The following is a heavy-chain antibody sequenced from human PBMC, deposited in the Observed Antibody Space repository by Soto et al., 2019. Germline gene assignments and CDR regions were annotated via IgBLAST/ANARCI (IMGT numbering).Heavy chain of an antibody. CDR2: IYHSGST. V-gene: IGHV4-30-2*01. CDR1: GGSISSGGYS. J-gene: IGHJ4*02. Sequence: LSLTCAVSGGSISSGGYSWSWIRQPPGKGLEWIGYIYHSGSTYYNPSLKSRVTISVDRSKNQFSLKLSSVTAADTAVYYCARENNVLPGGYFDSWGQGTLVTVSS. D-gene: IGHD3-10*01. CDR3: ARENNVLPGGYFDS.